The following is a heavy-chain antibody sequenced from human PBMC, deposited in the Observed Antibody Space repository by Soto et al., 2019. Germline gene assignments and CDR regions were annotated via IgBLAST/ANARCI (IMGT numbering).Heavy chain of an antibody. CDR1: GGTFSSYA. J-gene: IGHJ6*02. V-gene: IGHV1-69*13. D-gene: IGHD4-17*01. Sequence: ASVKVSCKASGGTFSSYAISWVRQAPGQGLEWMGGIIPIFGTANYAQKFQGRVTITADESTSTAYMELSSLRSEDTAVYYCARATVTTYYYYYGMDVWGQGTTITVSS. CDR2: IIPIFGTA. CDR3: ARATVTTYYYYYGMDV.